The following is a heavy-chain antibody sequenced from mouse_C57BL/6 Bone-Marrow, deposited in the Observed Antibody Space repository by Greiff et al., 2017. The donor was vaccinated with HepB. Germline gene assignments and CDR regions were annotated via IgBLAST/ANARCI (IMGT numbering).Heavy chain of an antibody. CDR1: GFTFSSYA. CDR2: ISDGGSYT. J-gene: IGHJ2*01. Sequence: EVQLVESGGGLVKPGGSLKLSCAASGFTFSSYAMSWVRQTPEKRLEWVATISDGGSYTYYPDNVKGRFTISRDNAKNNLYLQMSHLKSEDTAMYYCARGSRLLPFYFDYWGQGTTLTVSS. D-gene: IGHD2-3*01. V-gene: IGHV5-4*01. CDR3: ARGSRLLPFYFDY.